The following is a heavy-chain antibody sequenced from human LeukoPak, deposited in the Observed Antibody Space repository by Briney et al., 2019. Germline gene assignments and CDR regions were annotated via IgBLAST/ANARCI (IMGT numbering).Heavy chain of an antibody. Sequence: VASVKVSCKASGYTFTGYDMHWVRPAPGQGLEWMGWINPNSGGTNYAQKFQGWVTMTRDTSISTAYMELSRLRSDDTAVYYCAREDPGTTGSYGYWGQGTLVTVSS. V-gene: IGHV1-2*04. CDR3: AREDPGTTGSYGY. CDR1: GYTFTGYD. D-gene: IGHD1-1*01. J-gene: IGHJ4*02. CDR2: INPNSGGT.